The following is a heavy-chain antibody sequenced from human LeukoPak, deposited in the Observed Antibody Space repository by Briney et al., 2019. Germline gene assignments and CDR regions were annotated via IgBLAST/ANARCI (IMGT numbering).Heavy chain of an antibody. CDR2: INQDGSQK. CDR3: ARALAAAGSY. J-gene: IGHJ4*02. Sequence: GGPLRLSCAASGFTFSSYWMHWVRQAPGKGLEWVANINQDGSQKYYVDSVKGRFTISRDNAKNSLYLQMNSLRAEDTAVYYCARALAAAGSYWGQGTLVTVSS. V-gene: IGHV3-7*01. CDR1: GFTFSSYW. D-gene: IGHD6-25*01.